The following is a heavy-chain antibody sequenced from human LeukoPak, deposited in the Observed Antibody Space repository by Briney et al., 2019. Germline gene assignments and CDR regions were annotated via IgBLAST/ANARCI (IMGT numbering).Heavy chain of an antibody. D-gene: IGHD2-2*01. Sequence: SETLSLTCAVYGGSFSGYYWSWIRQPPGKGLEWIGEINHSGSTNYNPSLKSRVTISVDTSKNQFSLKLSSVTAADTAVYFCARGAGMSPAATAYYYYMDVWGKGTTVTVSS. CDR3: ARGAGMSPAATAYYYYMDV. J-gene: IGHJ6*03. V-gene: IGHV4-34*01. CDR2: INHSGST. CDR1: GGSFSGYY.